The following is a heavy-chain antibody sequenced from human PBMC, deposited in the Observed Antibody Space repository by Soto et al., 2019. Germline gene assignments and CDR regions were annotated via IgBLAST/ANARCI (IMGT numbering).Heavy chain of an antibody. V-gene: IGHV3-30*18. CDR2: ISYDGSNK. CDR1: GFTFSSYG. D-gene: IGHD3-22*01. J-gene: IGHJ6*02. CDR3: AKDYYDSSGYYPRRYYYGMDV. Sequence: GGSLRLSCAASGFTFSSYGMHWVRQAPGKGLEWVAVISYDGSNKYYADSVKGRFTISRDNSKNTLYLQMNSLRAEDTAVYYCAKDYYDSSGYYPRRYYYGMDVWGQGTTVTVSS.